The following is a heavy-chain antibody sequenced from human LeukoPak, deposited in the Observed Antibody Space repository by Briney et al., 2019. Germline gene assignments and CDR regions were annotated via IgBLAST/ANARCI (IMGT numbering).Heavy chain of an antibody. V-gene: IGHV4-34*01. CDR3: ARGDRLRFLEWSRRAFDI. D-gene: IGHD3-3*01. CDR2: INHSGST. CDR1: GGSFSVYY. Sequence: SETLSLTCAVYGGSFSVYYWSWIRQPPGKGLEWIGEINHSGSTNYNPSLKSRVTISVDTSKNQFSLKLSSVTAADTAVYYCARGDRLRFLEWSRRAFDIWGQGTMVTVSS. J-gene: IGHJ3*02.